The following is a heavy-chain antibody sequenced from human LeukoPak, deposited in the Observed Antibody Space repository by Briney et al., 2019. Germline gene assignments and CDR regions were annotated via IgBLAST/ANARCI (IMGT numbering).Heavy chain of an antibody. Sequence: SETLSLTCTVSGGSISSYYWSWIRQPPGKGLEWIGYIYYSGSTNYNPSLKSRVTISVDTSKNQFSLKLSSVTAADTAVYYCARASMITFGGVIGASFDYWGQGTLVTVSS. J-gene: IGHJ4*02. D-gene: IGHD3-16*02. CDR1: GGSISSYY. V-gene: IGHV4-59*01. CDR2: IYYSGST. CDR3: ARASMITFGGVIGASFDY.